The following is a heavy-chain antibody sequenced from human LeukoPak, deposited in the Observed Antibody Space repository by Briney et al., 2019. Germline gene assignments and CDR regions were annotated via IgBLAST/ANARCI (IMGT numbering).Heavy chain of an antibody. V-gene: IGHV4-34*01. D-gene: IGHD4-11*01. CDR3: ARTFHDYSAHDY. CDR2: INHSGST. CDR1: GGSISGYY. J-gene: IGHJ4*02. Sequence: SETLSLTCAVYGGSISGYYWSWIRQPPGKGLEWIGEINHSGSTNYKPYLKSRVTISVATSKNQFSLKLSSVTAADTAVYYCARTFHDYSAHDYWGKGTLVTVSS.